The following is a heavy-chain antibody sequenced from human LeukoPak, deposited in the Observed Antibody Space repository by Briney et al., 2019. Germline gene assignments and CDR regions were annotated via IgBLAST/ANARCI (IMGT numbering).Heavy chain of an antibody. CDR3: ARDFTGGTFDT. J-gene: IGHJ3*02. V-gene: IGHV4-30-4*01. CDR2: VYYSGST. CDR1: GDSISGADYY. D-gene: IGHD3-16*01. Sequence: SETLSLTCTVSGDSISGADYYWSWIRQPPGKGLEWIAYVYYSGSTYYNPSLKSRLTISVDTSKNQFSLKLTSVIAADTAVYYCARDFTGGTFDTWGQGTMVSVSS.